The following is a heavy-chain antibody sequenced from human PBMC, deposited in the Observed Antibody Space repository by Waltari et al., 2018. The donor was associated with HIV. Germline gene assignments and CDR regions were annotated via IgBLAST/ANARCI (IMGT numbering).Heavy chain of an antibody. J-gene: IGHJ3*02. Sequence: QVQLVQSGAEVKKPGASVKVSCKASGYTFTSYAMHWVRQAPGQRLEWMGWINAGNGNTKYSQKFQGRVTITRDTSASTAYMELSSLRSEDTAVYYCARGSDDYGDSHAFDIWGQGTMVTVSS. V-gene: IGHV1-3*01. CDR3: ARGSDDYGDSHAFDI. CDR2: INAGNGNT. CDR1: GYTFTSYA. D-gene: IGHD4-17*01.